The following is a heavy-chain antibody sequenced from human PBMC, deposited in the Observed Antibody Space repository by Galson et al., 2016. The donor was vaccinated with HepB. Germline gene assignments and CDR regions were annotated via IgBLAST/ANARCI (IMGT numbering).Heavy chain of an antibody. CDR2: INHDANEK. CDR3: ARDATRGGDFDY. CDR1: GFTFTNYW. D-gene: IGHD2-21*01. Sequence: SLRLSCAASGFTFTNYWMSWVRQAPGKGLEWVAQINHDANEKYYVDSVKGRFTISRDNAKNSLYLQMNSLRAEDTAVYYCARDATRGGDFDYWAQGTLVIVSS. V-gene: IGHV3-7*01. J-gene: IGHJ4*02.